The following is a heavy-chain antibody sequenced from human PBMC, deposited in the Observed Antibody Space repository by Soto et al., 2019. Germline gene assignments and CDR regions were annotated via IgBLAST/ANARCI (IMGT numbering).Heavy chain of an antibody. D-gene: IGHD3-9*01. CDR1: GFTFSSYG. Sequence: GGSMRLSCAASGFTFSSYGMHWVRQAPGKGLEWVAVISYDGSNKYYADSVKGRFTISRDNSKNTLYLQMNSLRAEDTAVYYCAKAILTGYYSNYYYGMDVWGQGTTVTVSS. V-gene: IGHV3-30*18. J-gene: IGHJ6*02. CDR3: AKAILTGYYSNYYYGMDV. CDR2: ISYDGSNK.